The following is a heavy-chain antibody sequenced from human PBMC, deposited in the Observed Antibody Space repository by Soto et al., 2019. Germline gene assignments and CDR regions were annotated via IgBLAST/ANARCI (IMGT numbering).Heavy chain of an antibody. CDR1: GYTFTSYG. Sequence: GASVKVSCKASGYTFTSYGISWVRQAPGQGLEWMGWISAYNGNTNYAQKLQGRVTMTTDTSTSTAYMELRSLRSDDTAVYYCARVMEEFYCSGGSCYYRFYYGMDVWGQGTTVTVSS. D-gene: IGHD2-15*01. CDR3: ARVMEEFYCSGGSCYYRFYYGMDV. CDR2: ISAYNGNT. J-gene: IGHJ6*02. V-gene: IGHV1-18*04.